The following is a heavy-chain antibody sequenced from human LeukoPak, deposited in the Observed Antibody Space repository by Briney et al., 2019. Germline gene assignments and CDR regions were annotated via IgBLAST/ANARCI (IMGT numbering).Heavy chain of an antibody. Sequence: GGSLRLSCAASGFTLSTYVMSWVRPAPGGGLEWVSSISGSGRSTYHAASVKGRFTISRDNSKNTLYLKLNSLRAEDTAVVYCANRRAGYGTSLYYCDYWGQGTVVTVSS. CDR2: ISGSGRST. D-gene: IGHD3-9*01. CDR3: ANRRAGYGTSLYYCDY. V-gene: IGHV3-23*01. CDR1: GFTLSTYV. J-gene: IGHJ4*02.